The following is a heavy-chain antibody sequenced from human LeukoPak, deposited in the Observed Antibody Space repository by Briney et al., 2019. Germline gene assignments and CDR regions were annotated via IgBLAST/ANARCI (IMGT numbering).Heavy chain of an antibody. CDR3: ARVDFWSPYFDY. V-gene: IGHV3-74*01. J-gene: IGHJ4*02. CDR1: GFTFSSYE. D-gene: IGHD3-3*01. CDR2: INSDGSST. Sequence: GGSLRLSCAASGFTFSSYEMNWVRQAPGKGLVWVSRINSDGSSTSYADSVKGRFTISRDNAKNTLYLQMNSLRAEDTAVYYCARVDFWSPYFDYWGQGTLVTVSS.